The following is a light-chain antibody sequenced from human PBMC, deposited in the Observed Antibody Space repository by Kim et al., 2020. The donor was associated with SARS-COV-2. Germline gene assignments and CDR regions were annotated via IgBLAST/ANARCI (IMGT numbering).Light chain of an antibody. V-gene: IGLV2-23*02. Sequence: SIPIPGTGTSEDVGSYTLVSGYQNHPGKAPKLIISDVTRRPSGVSNRFSGSKSGNTASLTISGLQAEDEADYYCSSYGGYSTPVIFGGGTQLTVL. CDR2: DVT. CDR1: SEDVGSYTL. J-gene: IGLJ2*01. CDR3: SSYGGYSTPVI.